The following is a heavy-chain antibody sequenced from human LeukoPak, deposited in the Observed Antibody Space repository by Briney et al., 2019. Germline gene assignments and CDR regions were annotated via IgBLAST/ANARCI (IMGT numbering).Heavy chain of an antibody. Sequence: PGGSLRLFCAASGFTFSSFWMTWVRQAPGEGLEWVANINGDGSKKTYVDSVKGRFTISRDNAKNSLYLQMSSLRAEDAAVYYCATAPAAADSCWGQGTLVAVSS. V-gene: IGHV3-7*01. CDR1: GFTFSSFW. CDR3: ATAPAAADSC. D-gene: IGHD6-13*01. J-gene: IGHJ4*02. CDR2: INGDGSKK.